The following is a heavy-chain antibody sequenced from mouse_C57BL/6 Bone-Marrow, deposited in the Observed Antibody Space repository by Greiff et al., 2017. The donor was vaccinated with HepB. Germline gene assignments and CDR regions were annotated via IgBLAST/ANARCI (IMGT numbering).Heavy chain of an antibody. CDR2: ISDGGSYT. J-gene: IGHJ2*01. CDR3: ARYYYYGSSHYFDY. V-gene: IGHV5-4*03. D-gene: IGHD1-1*01. CDR1: GFTFSSYA. Sequence: EVKVVESGGGLVKPGGSLKLSCAASGFTFSSYAMSWVRQTPEKRLEWVATISDGGSYTYYPDNVKGRFTISRDNAKNNLYLQMSHLQSEDTAMYYCARYYYYGSSHYFDYWGQGTTLTVSS.